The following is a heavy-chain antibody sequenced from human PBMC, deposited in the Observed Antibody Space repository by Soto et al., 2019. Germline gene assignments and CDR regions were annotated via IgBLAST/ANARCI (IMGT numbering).Heavy chain of an antibody. CDR1: GGSFSGYY. V-gene: IGHV4-34*01. Sequence: SETLSLTCAVYGGSFSGYYWSWIRQPPGKGLEWIGEINHSGSTNYNPSLKSRVTISVDTSKNQFSLKLSSVTAADTAVYYCARSYDSSHWFDPWGQGTLVTVSS. CDR3: ARSYDSSHWFDP. CDR2: INHSGST. D-gene: IGHD3-22*01. J-gene: IGHJ5*02.